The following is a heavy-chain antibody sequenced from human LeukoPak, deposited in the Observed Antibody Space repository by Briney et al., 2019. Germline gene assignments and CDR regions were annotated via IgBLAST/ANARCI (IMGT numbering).Heavy chain of an antibody. CDR3: AKAGSYWDFDY. D-gene: IGHD1-26*01. CDR2: ISGSGGST. CDR1: GFTFSSYA. Sequence: GGSLRLSCAASGFTFSSYAMSWVRQAPGKGLEWVSGISGSGGSTYYADSVKGRFTISGDNSKNTLYLQMNSLRAEDTALYYCAKAGSYWDFDYWGQGTLVTVSS. J-gene: IGHJ4*02. V-gene: IGHV3-23*01.